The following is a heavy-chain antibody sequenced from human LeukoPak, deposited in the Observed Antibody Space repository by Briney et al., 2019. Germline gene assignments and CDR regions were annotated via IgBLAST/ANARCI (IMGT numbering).Heavy chain of an antibody. J-gene: IGHJ4*02. CDR3: ARVRGSYYGDY. D-gene: IGHD1-26*01. CDR1: GASIDSYY. Sequence: SETLSLTCTISGASIDSYYWSWIRQPPGKGLEWIGYIYYSGTTNYNPSLKSRVTISVDTSKNQFSLKLSSVTAADTAVYYCARVRGSYYGDYWGQGTLVTVSS. V-gene: IGHV4-59*12. CDR2: IYYSGTT.